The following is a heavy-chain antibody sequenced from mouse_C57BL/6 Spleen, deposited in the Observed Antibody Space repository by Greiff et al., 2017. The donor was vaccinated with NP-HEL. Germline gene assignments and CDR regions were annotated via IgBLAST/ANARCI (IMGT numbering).Heavy chain of an antibody. V-gene: IGHV10-1*01. CDR1: GFSFNTYA. CDR3: VSQGYYGSSHYFDY. D-gene: IGHD1-1*01. CDR2: IRSKSNNYAT. Sequence: DVQLVESGGGLVQPKGSLKLSCAASGFSFNTYAMNWVRQAPGKGLEWVARIRSKSNNYATYYADSVKDRFTISRDDSESMLYLQMNNLKTEDTAMYYCVSQGYYGSSHYFDYWGQGTTLTVSS. J-gene: IGHJ2*01.